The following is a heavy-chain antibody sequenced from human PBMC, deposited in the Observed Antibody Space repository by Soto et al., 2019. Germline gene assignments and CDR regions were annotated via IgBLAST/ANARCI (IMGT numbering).Heavy chain of an antibody. CDR3: ARVRPRGRAARPTPLFSPYYYYGMDV. Sequence: QVQLVQSGAEVKKPGSSVKVSCKASVGTFSSYAISWVRQAPGQGLEWMGGIIPIFGTANYAQKFQGRVTITADESTSTAYMELSRLRSEDTSVYYCARVRPRGRAARPTPLFSPYYYYGMDVWGQGTTGTVYS. V-gene: IGHV1-69*01. J-gene: IGHJ6*02. D-gene: IGHD6-6*01. CDR2: IIPIFGTA. CDR1: VGTFSSYA.